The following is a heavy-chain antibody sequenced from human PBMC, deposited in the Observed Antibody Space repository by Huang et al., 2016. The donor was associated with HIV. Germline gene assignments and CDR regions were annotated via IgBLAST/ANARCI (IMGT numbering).Heavy chain of an antibody. J-gene: IGHJ4*01. V-gene: IGHV1-2*02. CDR3: ARPAHYYDSSGYLKY. CDR2: INPNSGGT. Sequence: QVQLVQSGAEVKKPGASVKVSCKASEYTFTGYYMHWVRQAHGQGLECMGWINPNSGGTNYAQKFQGRVTMTRDTSISTAYMELSRLRSDDTAVYYCARPAHYYDSSGYLKYWGQGTLVTVSS. D-gene: IGHD3-22*01. CDR1: EYTFTGYY.